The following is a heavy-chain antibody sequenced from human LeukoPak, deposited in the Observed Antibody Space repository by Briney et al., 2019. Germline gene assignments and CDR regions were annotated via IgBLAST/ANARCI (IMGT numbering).Heavy chain of an antibody. CDR3: ARGEGSSWGPGYFDY. CDR2: INPSGGST. Sequence: ASVKVSCKASGYTFTSYFMHWVRQAPGQGLEWMGIINPSGGSTSYAQKFQGRVTMTRDTSTSTVYMELSSLRSEDTAVYYCARGEGSSWGPGYFDYWGQGTLVTVSS. V-gene: IGHV1-46*03. J-gene: IGHJ4*02. CDR1: GYTFTSYF. D-gene: IGHD6-13*01.